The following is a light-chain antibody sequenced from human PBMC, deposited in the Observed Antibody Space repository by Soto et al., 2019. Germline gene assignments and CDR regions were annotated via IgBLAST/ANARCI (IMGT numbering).Light chain of an antibody. CDR3: QQYNTYSQT. CDR2: DAS. Sequence: DIQMTQSPSTLSASVGDRVTITCRASQTISSWLAWYQQKPGKAPNLLIYDASSLEGGVPSRFSGSGSGTEFTLTINSLQPDDFATYYCQQYNTYSQTFGQGTKVDIK. V-gene: IGKV1-5*01. CDR1: QTISSW. J-gene: IGKJ1*01.